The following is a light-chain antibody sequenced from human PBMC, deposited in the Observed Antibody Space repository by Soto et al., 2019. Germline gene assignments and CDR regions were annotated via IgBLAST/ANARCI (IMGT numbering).Light chain of an antibody. CDR2: GAA. CDR3: QQTHSDPLS. CDR1: QNIKMY. J-gene: IGKJ4*01. Sequence: DLQMTQSPSSLSASVGDRVTITCRASQNIKMYLNWYQQRPGKAPKLLIYGAASLHSGAPSRFSGSGSGTDFTLTISSLHPEDFATYYCQQTHSDPLSLGGGTKVETK. V-gene: IGKV1-39*01.